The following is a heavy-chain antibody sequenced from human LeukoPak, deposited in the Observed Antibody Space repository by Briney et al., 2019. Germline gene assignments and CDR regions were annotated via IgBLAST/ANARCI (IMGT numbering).Heavy chain of an antibody. V-gene: IGHV1-2*04. J-gene: IGHJ3*02. CDR3: ARADETDAFDI. CDR2: INPNSGGT. Sequence: ASVKVSCKASGYTFTGYYMHWVRQAPGQGLEWMGWINPNSGGTNYAQKFQGWVTMTRDTSISTAYMELSRLRSDDAAVYYCARADETDAFDIWGQGTMVTVSS. CDR1: GYTFTGYY.